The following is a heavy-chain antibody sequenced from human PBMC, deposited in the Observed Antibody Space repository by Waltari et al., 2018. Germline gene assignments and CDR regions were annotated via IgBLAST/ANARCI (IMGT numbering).Heavy chain of an antibody. CDR1: GFTVSSNY. D-gene: IGHD6-6*01. V-gene: IGHV3-53*01. Sequence: EVQLVESGGGLIQPGGSLRLSCAASGFTVSSNYMSWVRQAPGKGLECVSVIYSGGSTYDADSVKGRFTISRDNSKNTLYLQMNSLRAEDTAVYYCARVRWSSSSGFDYWGQGTLVTVSS. J-gene: IGHJ4*02. CDR3: ARVRWSSSSGFDY. CDR2: IYSGGST.